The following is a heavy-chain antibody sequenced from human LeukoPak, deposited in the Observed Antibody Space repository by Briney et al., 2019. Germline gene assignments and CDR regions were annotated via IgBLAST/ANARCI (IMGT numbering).Heavy chain of an antibody. CDR3: ARDEIREGAYCGGDCPTFDY. Sequence: SVKLSCKASGRTFSSYAISWVRQAPGQGLEWMGRIIPILGIANYAQKFQGRGTISADKSTSTAYMELSSLRSEDTAVYYCARDEIREGAYCGGDCPTFDYWGQGTLVTVSS. CDR2: IIPILGIA. D-gene: IGHD2-21*02. V-gene: IGHV1-69*04. CDR1: GRTFSSYA. J-gene: IGHJ4*02.